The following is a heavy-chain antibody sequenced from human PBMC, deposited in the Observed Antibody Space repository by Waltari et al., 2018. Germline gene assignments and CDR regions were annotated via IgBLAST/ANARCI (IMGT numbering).Heavy chain of an antibody. CDR3: ARVVVVVPAAHCWYFDL. D-gene: IGHD2-2*01. V-gene: IGHV1-69*13. CDR1: GGTFSSSA. CDR2: IIPIFGTA. J-gene: IGHJ2*01. Sequence: QVQLVQSGAEVKKPGSSVKVSCKASGGTFSSSAISWVRQAPGQGLEWMGGIIPIFGTANYAQKFQGRVTITADESTSTAYMELSSLRSEDTAVYYCARVVVVVPAAHCWYFDLWGRGTLVTVSS.